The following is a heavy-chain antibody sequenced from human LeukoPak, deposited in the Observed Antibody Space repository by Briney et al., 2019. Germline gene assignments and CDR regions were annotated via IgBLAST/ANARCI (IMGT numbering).Heavy chain of an antibody. CDR1: GFTVNSNY. Sequence: GGSLRLSCAASGFTVNSNYMSWVRQAPGKGLERVAFIRYDGSNKYYADSVKGRFTISRDNSKNTLYLQMNSLRAEDTAVYYCAKDTWDEPNFFDYWGQGTLVTVSS. J-gene: IGHJ4*02. V-gene: IGHV3-30*02. CDR3: AKDTWDEPNFFDY. CDR2: IRYDGSNK. D-gene: IGHD1-26*01.